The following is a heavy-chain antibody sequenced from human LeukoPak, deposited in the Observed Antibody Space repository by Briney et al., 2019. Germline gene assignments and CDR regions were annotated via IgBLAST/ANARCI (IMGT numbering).Heavy chain of an antibody. Sequence: SVKVSCKASGGTFSTYGVNWVRQAPGQGLEWMGGIIPIFGAANYAQKFQGRVTLTTDESTNTAYMELSSLGSEDTAVFYCAVEMTTKTGIFFDFWGQGTLVTVSS. D-gene: IGHD5-24*01. J-gene: IGHJ4*02. V-gene: IGHV1-69*05. CDR2: IIPIFGAA. CDR3: AVEMTTKTGIFFDF. CDR1: GGTFSTYG.